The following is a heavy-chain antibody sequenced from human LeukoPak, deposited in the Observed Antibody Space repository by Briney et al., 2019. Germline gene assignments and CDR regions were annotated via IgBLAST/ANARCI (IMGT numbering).Heavy chain of an antibody. D-gene: IGHD2-15*01. CDR1: GYTFTGYY. Sequence: GASVKVSCKASGYTFTGYYMHWVRQAPGQGLKWMGRINPNSGGTNYAQKFQGRVTMTRDTSISTAYTELSRLRSDYTAVYYCARVSGGSYYSDYWGQGTLVTVSS. CDR3: ARVSGGSYYSDY. CDR2: INPNSGGT. V-gene: IGHV1-2*06. J-gene: IGHJ4*02.